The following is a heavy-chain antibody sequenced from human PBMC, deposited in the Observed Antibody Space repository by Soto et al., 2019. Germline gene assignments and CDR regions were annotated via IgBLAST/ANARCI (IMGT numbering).Heavy chain of an antibody. D-gene: IGHD1-26*01. V-gene: IGHV3-23*01. CDR1: GITFSSYA. CDR2: ISGSGGST. CDR3: AIGGRELPEDY. J-gene: IGHJ4*02. Sequence: EVQLLESGGGLVQPGGSLRLSCAASGITFSSYAMSWVRQAPGKGLEWVSAISGSGGSTYYADSVKGRFTISRDNSKNPLYLQMNSLGAEDTAVYYCAIGGRELPEDYWGQGTLVTVSS.